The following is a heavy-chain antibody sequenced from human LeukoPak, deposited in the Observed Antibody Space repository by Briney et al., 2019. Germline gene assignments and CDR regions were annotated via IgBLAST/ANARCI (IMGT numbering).Heavy chain of an antibody. J-gene: IGHJ3*02. V-gene: IGHV3-48*04. Sequence: GGSLRLSCAASGFTFSSYSMNWVRQAPGKGLEWVSYISSSSSTIYYADSVKGRFTISRDNAKISLYLQMNSLRAEDTAVYYCASSGITMIVGARHAFDIWGQGTMVTVSS. CDR2: ISSSSSTI. D-gene: IGHD3-22*01. CDR3: ASSGITMIVGARHAFDI. CDR1: GFTFSSYS.